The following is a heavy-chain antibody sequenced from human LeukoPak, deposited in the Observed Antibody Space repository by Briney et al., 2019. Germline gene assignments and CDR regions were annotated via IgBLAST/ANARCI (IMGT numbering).Heavy chain of an antibody. J-gene: IGHJ4*02. CDR2: IFYSGNT. CDR1: GGFISSYY. Sequence: SETLSLTCTVSGGFISSYYWSWIRQPPGKGLEWIGYIFYSGNTNYNPSLKSRVTISEDTSKNQFSLKLSSVTAADTAVYYCARRRDGYNYYFEYWGQGTLVTVSS. CDR3: ARRRDGYNYYFEY. D-gene: IGHD5-24*01. V-gene: IGHV4-59*01.